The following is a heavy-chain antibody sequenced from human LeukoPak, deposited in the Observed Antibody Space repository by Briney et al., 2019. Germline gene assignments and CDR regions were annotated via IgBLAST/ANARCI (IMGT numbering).Heavy chain of an antibody. D-gene: IGHD5-18*01. J-gene: IGHJ4*02. Sequence: GGSLRLSCAASGFTFSSYEMNWVRQAPGKGLEWVSYISSSGSTIYYADSVKGRFTISRDNSKNTLYLQMNSLRAEDTAVYYCAKAKEDTAMVTSLDYWGQGTLVTVSS. CDR3: AKAKEDTAMVTSLDY. CDR2: ISSSGSTI. CDR1: GFTFSSYE. V-gene: IGHV3-48*03.